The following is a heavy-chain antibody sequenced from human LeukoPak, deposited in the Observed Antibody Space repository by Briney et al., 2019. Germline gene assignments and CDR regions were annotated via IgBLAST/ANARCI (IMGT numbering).Heavy chain of an antibody. Sequence: SETLSLTCNVSGASISSYYWSWVRQPAGKGLEGIGRIYISGTTNYNPSLTSRGTMSVDTSKIQFSLKLNSVTAADTAVYYCARSDSIIRWFDPWGQGTLVTVSS. CDR2: IYISGTT. D-gene: IGHD4-11*01. J-gene: IGHJ5*02. V-gene: IGHV4-4*07. CDR1: GASISSYY. CDR3: ARSDSIIRWFDP.